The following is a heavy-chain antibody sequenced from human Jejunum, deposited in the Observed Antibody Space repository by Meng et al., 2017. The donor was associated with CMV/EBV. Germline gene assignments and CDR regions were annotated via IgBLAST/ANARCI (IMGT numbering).Heavy chain of an antibody. CDR2: VHPGGGST. V-gene: IGHV1-46*01. J-gene: IGHJ4*02. CDR3: ARVTYTSSWSEAGFEY. Sequence: YSFTNHYVPRVRTAPGHEPRWSLTVHPGGGSTRTATPFRGLLPLPPDTSTSTVYMELSSLKSDDTAVYYCARVTYTSSWSEAGFEYWGQGTLVTVSS. D-gene: IGHD6-13*01. CDR1: YSFTNHY.